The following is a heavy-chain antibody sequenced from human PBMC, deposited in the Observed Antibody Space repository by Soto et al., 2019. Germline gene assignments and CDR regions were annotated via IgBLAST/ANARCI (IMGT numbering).Heavy chain of an antibody. CDR1: GFTFSSYA. Sequence: PGGSLRLSCAASGFTFSSYAMSWVRQAPGKGLEWVSAISGSGGSTYYADSVKGRFTISRDNSKNTLYLQMNSLRAEDTAVYYCAKDIGAGMGYYYYGMDVWGQGTTVTVSS. V-gene: IGHV3-23*01. CDR2: ISGSGGST. CDR3: AKDIGAGMGYYYYGMDV. J-gene: IGHJ6*02. D-gene: IGHD3-16*01.